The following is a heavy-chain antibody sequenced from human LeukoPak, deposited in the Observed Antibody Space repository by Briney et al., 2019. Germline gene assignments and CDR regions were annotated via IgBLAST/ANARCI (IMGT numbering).Heavy chain of an antibody. J-gene: IGHJ6*03. CDR3: ARLYSSSWYPYYYYYYMDV. D-gene: IGHD6-13*01. V-gene: IGHV1-18*01. Sequence: ASVKVSCKTSGHMLTTYGISWVRQAPGQGLEWMGWISAYNGNTNYAQKLQGRVTMTTDTSTSTAYMELRSLRSDDTAVYYCARLYSSSWYPYYYYYYMDVWGKGTTVTISS. CDR1: GHMLTTYG. CDR2: ISAYNGNT.